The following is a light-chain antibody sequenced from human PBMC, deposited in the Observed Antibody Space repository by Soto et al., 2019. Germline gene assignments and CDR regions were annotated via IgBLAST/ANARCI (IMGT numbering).Light chain of an antibody. Sequence: EVVLTQSPGTLSLSPGERATLSCRASQSLDSTYLAWYQQKPGQSPRLVIYGASRRATGIPERFSGSGSWTDFTLAIGRLEPEDFAVYYCQRSGSAPPYIFGAGTRLDIK. CDR3: QRSGSAPPYI. J-gene: IGKJ2*01. CDR2: GAS. V-gene: IGKV3-20*01. CDR1: QSLDSTY.